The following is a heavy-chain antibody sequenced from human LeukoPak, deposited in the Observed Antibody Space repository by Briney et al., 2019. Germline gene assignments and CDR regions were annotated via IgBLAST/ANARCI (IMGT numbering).Heavy chain of an antibody. Sequence: SGGSLRFSCAASGFTFSAFPLEWVRQAPGKGLEWVSSVNGDSSYIYYADSVKGRFTIARDNARNSLHLQMNSLRAEDTAVYYCARLRCDVTSCFGKYYFDHWGQGTLVTVSS. CDR1: GFTFSAFP. CDR3: ARLRCDVTSCFGKYYFDH. CDR2: VNGDSSYI. J-gene: IGHJ4*02. V-gene: IGHV3-21*01. D-gene: IGHD2-2*01.